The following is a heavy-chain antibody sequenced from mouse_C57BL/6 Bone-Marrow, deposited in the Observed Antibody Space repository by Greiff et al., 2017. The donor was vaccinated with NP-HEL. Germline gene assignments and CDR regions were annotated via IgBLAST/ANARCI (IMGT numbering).Heavy chain of an antibody. CDR3: ARGEARAWFAY. Sequence: EVKLMESGGGLVKPGGSLKLSCAASGFTFSSYAMSWVRQTPEKRLEWVATISDGGSYTYYPDNVKGRFTISRDNAKNNLYLQMSHLKSEDKAMYFCARGEARAWFAYWRQGTLVTVSA. V-gene: IGHV5-4*03. CDR2: ISDGGSYT. D-gene: IGHD3-1*01. J-gene: IGHJ3*01. CDR1: GFTFSSYA.